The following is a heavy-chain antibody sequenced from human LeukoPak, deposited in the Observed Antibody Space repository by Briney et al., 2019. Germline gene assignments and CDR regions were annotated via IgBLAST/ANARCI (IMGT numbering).Heavy chain of an antibody. D-gene: IGHD6-6*01. CDR2: ISSSSSYI. V-gene: IGHV3-21*01. CDR1: GFTFSSYS. Sequence: GGSLRLSCAASGFTFSSYSMNWVRQAPGKGLEWVSSISSSSSYIYYADSVKGRFTISRDNAKNSLYLQVNSLRAEDTAVYYCARGGARRLDYWGQGTLVTVSS. CDR3: ARGGARRLDY. J-gene: IGHJ4*02.